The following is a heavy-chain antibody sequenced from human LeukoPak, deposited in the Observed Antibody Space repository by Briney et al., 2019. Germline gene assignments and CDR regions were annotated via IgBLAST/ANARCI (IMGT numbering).Heavy chain of an antibody. CDR1: GGTFSNYA. CDR3: ARGYYDSSGYYWFDP. D-gene: IGHD3-22*01. V-gene: IGHV1-69*05. J-gene: IGHJ5*02. Sequence: GASVKASCKASGGTFSNYAVSWVRQAPGQGLEWMGRIIPIFGTANYAQKFQGRVTITTDESTNTAYMELSSLRSEDTAVYYCARGYYDSSGYYWFDPWGQGTLVTVSS. CDR2: IIPIFGTA.